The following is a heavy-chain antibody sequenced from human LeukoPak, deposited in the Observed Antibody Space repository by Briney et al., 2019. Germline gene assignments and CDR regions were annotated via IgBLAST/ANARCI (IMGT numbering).Heavy chain of an antibody. CDR2: ISYDGSNK. Sequence: PGGSLRLSCAASGFTFSSYGMHWVRQAPGKGLEWVGVISYDGSNKYYADSVKGRFTISRDNSKNTLYLQMNSLRAEDTAVYYCARDIYYGSGSYYKVFDYWGQGTLVTVSS. CDR1: GFTFSSYG. CDR3: ARDIYYGSGSYYKVFDY. D-gene: IGHD3-10*01. J-gene: IGHJ4*02. V-gene: IGHV3-30*03.